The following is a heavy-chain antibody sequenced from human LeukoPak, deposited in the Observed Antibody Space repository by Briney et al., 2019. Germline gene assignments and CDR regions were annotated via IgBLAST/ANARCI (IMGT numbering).Heavy chain of an antibody. D-gene: IGHD4-17*01. CDR3: ARDNYGDYGGHDY. CDR1: GGSISSYY. J-gene: IGHJ4*02. V-gene: IGHV4-59*01. Sequence: SETLSLTCTVSGGSISSYYWSWIRQPPGKGLEWIGYMYYSGSTNYNPSLKSRVTISVDTSKNQFSLKLSSVTAADTAVYYCARDNYGDYGGHDYWGQGTLVTVSS. CDR2: MYYSGST.